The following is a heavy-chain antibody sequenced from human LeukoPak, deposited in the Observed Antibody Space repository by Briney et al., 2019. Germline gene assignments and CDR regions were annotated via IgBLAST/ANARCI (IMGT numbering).Heavy chain of an antibody. J-gene: IGHJ3*01. V-gene: IGHV3-9*01. D-gene: IGHD1-7*01. CDR2: ISWDGANS. CDR1: GFTFDDYA. Sequence: PGRSLRLSCAASGFTFDDYAMHWVRQVPGKGLEWVSSISWDGANSVHADAVKGRFTISRDNAKNSLYLQMNNLRPDDTALYYCIKDLRLDLHLDTFEPWGQGTMVTVSS. CDR3: IKDLRLDLHLDTFEP.